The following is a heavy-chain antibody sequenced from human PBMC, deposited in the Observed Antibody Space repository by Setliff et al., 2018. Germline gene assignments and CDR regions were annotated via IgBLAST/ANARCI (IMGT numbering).Heavy chain of an antibody. Sequence: SETLSLTCTVSGGSISSYYWSWIRQPPGKGLEWIGYIHISGSTNYNPSLKSRVTISLDTSKNQFSLQLSSVTAADTAVYYCARDGLGAFSLRSMDVWGKGTTVTVSS. CDR3: ARDGLGAFSLRSMDV. J-gene: IGHJ6*04. CDR1: GGSISSYY. V-gene: IGHV4-59*01. D-gene: IGHD3-3*02. CDR2: IHISGST.